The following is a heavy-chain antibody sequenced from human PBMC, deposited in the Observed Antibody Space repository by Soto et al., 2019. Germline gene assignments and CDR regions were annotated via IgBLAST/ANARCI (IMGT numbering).Heavy chain of an antibody. D-gene: IGHD6-19*01. V-gene: IGHV3-72*01. CDR1: GFTFSDHY. CDR2: IKNKANSYTT. J-gene: IGHJ4*02. CDR3: TRVRLRSSRSSGY. Sequence: EVQLVESGGGLVQPEGSLRLSCAASGFTFSDHYMDWVRQAPGKGLEWVGRIKNKANSYTTEYAAPVKGRFIISRDDSKNSVFRQMNRLKTDDTAVYYCTRVRLRSSRSSGYWGQGILVTVSS.